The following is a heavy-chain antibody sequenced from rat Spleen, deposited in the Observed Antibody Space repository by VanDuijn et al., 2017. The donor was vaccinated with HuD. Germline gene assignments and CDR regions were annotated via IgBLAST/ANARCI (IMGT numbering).Heavy chain of an antibody. CDR3: ARLRYNPFDY. V-gene: IGHV5-29*01. CDR2: ISYDGSST. D-gene: IGHD1-5*01. CDR1: GFTFSNYY. J-gene: IGHJ2*01. Sequence: EVQLVESGGGLVQPGRSMKLSCAASGFTFSNYYMAWVRQAPTKGLEWVATISYDGSSTYYRDSVKGRFTISRYNAKNTQYLQMDSLRSEDTATYYCARLRYNPFDYWGQGVMVTVSS.